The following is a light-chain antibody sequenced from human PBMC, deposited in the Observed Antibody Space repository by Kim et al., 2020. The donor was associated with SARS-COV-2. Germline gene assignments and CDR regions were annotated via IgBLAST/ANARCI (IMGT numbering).Light chain of an antibody. CDR3: QQYDNLPSYG. V-gene: IGKV1-33*01. Sequence: DIQMTQSPSSLSASVGDRVTITCQASQDISNYLNWYQQKPGKAPKLLIYDASNLETGVPSRFSGSGSGTDFTFTISSLQPEDIATYYCQQYDNLPSYGFGQGTKLEI. CDR2: DAS. CDR1: QDISNY. J-gene: IGKJ2*03.